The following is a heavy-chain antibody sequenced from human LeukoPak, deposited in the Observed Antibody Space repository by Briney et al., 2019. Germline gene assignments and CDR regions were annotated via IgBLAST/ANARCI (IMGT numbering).Heavy chain of an antibody. V-gene: IGHV1-8*01. D-gene: IGHD3-10*01. CDR3: ARASPYYGSGSYYPDY. CDR1: GYTFTSYD. Sequence: GASVKVSCKASGYTFTSYDINWVRQATGQGLEWMGWMNPNSGNTGYAQKFLGRVTMTRDTSISTAYMELSSLTSDDTAVYYCARASPYYGSGSYYPDYWGQGTLVTVSS. CDR2: MNPNSGNT. J-gene: IGHJ4*02.